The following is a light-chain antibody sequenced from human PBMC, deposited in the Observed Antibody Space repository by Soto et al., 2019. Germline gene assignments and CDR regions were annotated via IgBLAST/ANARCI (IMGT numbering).Light chain of an antibody. CDR3: QESYSTPFT. CDR2: AAS. CDR1: QNINIY. V-gene: IGKV1-39*01. Sequence: DIQMTQSPSSLSASVGDRVTITCRASQNINIYLTWYQQKPGRAPNILIYAASTFQSGVPSRFTGSGSGTDFTLTISNLQPEDFATYYCQESYSTPFTFGEGTKVDIK. J-gene: IGKJ4*01.